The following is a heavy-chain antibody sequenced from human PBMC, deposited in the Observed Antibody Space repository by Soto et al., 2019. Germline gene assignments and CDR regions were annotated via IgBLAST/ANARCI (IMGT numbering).Heavy chain of an antibody. CDR3: ALRSMAVVPEY. CDR1: GDSISSYY. V-gene: IGHV4-59*01. CDR2: LYYGRSA. J-gene: IGHJ4*02. D-gene: IGHD3-22*01. Sequence: QVQLQESGPGLVKPSETLSLTCAVSGDSISSYYCMWIRQPPGKGLESIGYLYYGRSANYNPSLNSLVTLSVATSTNHCSLTLSSMTAAYTAVYYCALRSMAVVPEYWGQGTLVTVSS.